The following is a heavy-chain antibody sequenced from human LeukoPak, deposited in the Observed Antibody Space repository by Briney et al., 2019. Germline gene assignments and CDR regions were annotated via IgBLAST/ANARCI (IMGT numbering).Heavy chain of an antibody. J-gene: IGHJ4*02. CDR2: MNPNSGNT. Sequence: ASVKVSCKASGYTFTSYDINWVRQATGQGLEWMGWMNPNSGNTGYAQKFQGRVTMTRNTSISTAYMELSSLRSEDTAVYYCAKGVEMATIGSRYFDYWGQGTLVTVSS. CDR1: GYTFTSYD. D-gene: IGHD5-24*01. CDR3: AKGVEMATIGSRYFDY. V-gene: IGHV1-8*01.